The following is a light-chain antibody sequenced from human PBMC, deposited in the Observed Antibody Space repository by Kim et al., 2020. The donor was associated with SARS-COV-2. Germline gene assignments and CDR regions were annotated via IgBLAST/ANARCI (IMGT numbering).Light chain of an antibody. Sequence: QSALTQPASVSGSPGQSITISCTGTSSDVGSYNLVSWYQQHPGKAPKLMIYEGSKRPSGISNRFSGFKSVNTASLTISGIQAEDEADYYCCSYAGSSTVIFGGGTQLTVL. CDR2: EGS. CDR3: CSYAGSSTVI. CDR1: SSDVGSYNL. V-gene: IGLV2-23*01. J-gene: IGLJ2*01.